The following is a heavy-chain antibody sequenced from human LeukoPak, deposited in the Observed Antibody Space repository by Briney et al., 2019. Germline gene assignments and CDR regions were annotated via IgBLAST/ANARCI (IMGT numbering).Heavy chain of an antibody. J-gene: IGHJ4*02. D-gene: IGHD4-11*01. CDR1: GGSISGYY. V-gene: IGHV4-59*08. CDR2: IYYSGST. Sequence: SETLSLTCTVSGGSISGYYWSWIRQPPGKGLEWIGNIYYSGSTNYNPSLRSRVTISVDTSKNQFSLKLSSVTAADTAVYYCANYHDYSNFQGAYYLDYWGQGTLVTVSS. CDR3: ANYHDYSNFQGAYYLDY.